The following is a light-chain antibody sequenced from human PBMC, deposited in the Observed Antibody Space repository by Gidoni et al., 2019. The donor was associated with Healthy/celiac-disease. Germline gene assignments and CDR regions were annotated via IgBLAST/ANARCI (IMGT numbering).Light chain of an antibody. J-gene: IGKJ2*04. CDR3: QQYNNWPCS. CDR2: GAS. V-gene: IGKV3-15*01. CDR1: QSVSSN. Sequence: EIVMTQSPATLSVSPGERATLSCRASQSVSSNLAWYQQKPGQAPRLLIYGASTRATGIPARFIGSGSGTEFTLTISSLQSEDFAVYYCQQYNNWPCSFGQGTKLEIK.